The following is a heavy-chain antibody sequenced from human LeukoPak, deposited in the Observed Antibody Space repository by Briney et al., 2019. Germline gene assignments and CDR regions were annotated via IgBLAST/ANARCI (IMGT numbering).Heavy chain of an antibody. V-gene: IGHV3-7*01. D-gene: IGHD2-2*01. CDR1: GFTFSSYW. Sequence: QPGGSLRLSCAASGFTFSSYWMSWVRQAPGKGLEWVANIKQDGSEKYYVDSVRGRFTISRDNAKNSLYPQMNSLRAEDTAVYYCATDWGPAAILEYWGQGTLVTVSS. CDR3: ATDWGPAAILEY. J-gene: IGHJ4*02. CDR2: IKQDGSEK.